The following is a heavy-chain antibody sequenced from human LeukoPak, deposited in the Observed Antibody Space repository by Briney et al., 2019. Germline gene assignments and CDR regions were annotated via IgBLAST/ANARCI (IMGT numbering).Heavy chain of an antibody. CDR3: ARVGRGQQLVLRALGY. CDR1: GYTFTGYY. CDR2: INPNSGGT. V-gene: IGHV1-2*02. Sequence: ASVKVSCKASGYTFTGYYMHWVRQAPGQGLEWMGWINPNSGGTNYAQKFQGRVTMTRDTSISTAYMELSRLRSDDTAVYYCARVGRGQQLVLRALGYWGQGTLVTVSS. J-gene: IGHJ4*02. D-gene: IGHD6-13*01.